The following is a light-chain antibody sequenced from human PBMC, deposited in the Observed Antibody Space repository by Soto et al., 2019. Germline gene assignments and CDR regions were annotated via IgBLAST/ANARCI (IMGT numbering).Light chain of an antibody. CDR3: QQYNSYVA. CDR2: DAS. V-gene: IGKV1-5*01. CDR1: QSISSW. J-gene: IGKJ4*01. Sequence: DIQLTQSPSSLSASVGDRVTITCRASQSISSWLAWYQQKPGKAPKLLIYDASSLESGVPSRFSGSGSGTEFTLTIRSLQPDDFATYYCQQYNSYVAFGGGTKVDIK.